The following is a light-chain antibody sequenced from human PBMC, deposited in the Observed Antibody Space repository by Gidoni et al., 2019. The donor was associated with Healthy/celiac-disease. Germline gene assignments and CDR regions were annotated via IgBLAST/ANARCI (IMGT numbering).Light chain of an antibody. J-gene: IGKJ5*01. CDR2: DAS. CDR1: QDISNY. Sequence: DIQMTQSTSSLSASLGDRVTITCQASQDISNYLNWYQQKPGKAPKLLIYDASNLETGVPSRFSGSGSGTDFTFTISSLQPEDIATYYCQQYDNLPSLTFGQGTRLEIK. CDR3: QQYDNLPSLT. V-gene: IGKV1-33*01.